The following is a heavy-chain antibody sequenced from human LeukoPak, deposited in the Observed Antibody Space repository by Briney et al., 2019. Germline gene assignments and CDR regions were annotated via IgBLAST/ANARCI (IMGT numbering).Heavy chain of an antibody. D-gene: IGHD6-13*01. V-gene: IGHV3-23*01. CDR3: ARDLSKSSSWLYYYYYGMDV. Sequence: PGGSLRLSCAASGFTISTYAMRWVRQAPGKGLEWVSVIGGGGGSTYYADSVKGRFTISRDNSKNTLYLQMNSLRAEDTAVYYCARDLSKSSSWLYYYYYGMDVWGQGTTVTVSS. CDR2: IGGGGGST. CDR1: GFTISTYA. J-gene: IGHJ6*02.